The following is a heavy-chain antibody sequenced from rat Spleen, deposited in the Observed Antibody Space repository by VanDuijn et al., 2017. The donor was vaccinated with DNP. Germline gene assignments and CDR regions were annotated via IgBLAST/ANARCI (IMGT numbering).Heavy chain of an antibody. CDR2: ISTGGGNT. CDR3: ARGSTSIYWYFDF. D-gene: IGHD3-1*01. V-gene: IGHV5S23*01. Sequence: EVQLVESGGGLVQPGRSLKLSCAASGFTFNSYWMHWIRQAPKKGLEWVASISTGGGNTYYRDSVKGRFTISRDNAKSSLYLQMNSLRSEDTATYYCARGSTSIYWYFDFWGPGTMVTVSS. CDR1: GFTFNSYW. J-gene: IGHJ1*01.